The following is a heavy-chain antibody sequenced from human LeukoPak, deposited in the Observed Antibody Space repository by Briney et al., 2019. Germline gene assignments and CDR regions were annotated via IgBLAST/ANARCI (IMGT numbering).Heavy chain of an antibody. D-gene: IGHD2-2*01. CDR1: GHTFTSYG. V-gene: IGHV1-18*01. CDR3: ARQTRLICSSTSCFDFDY. J-gene: IGHJ4*02. CDR2: ISAYNGNT. Sequence: GASVKVSCKASGHTFTSYGISWVRQAPGQGLEWMGWISAYNGNTNYAQKLQGRVTMTTDTSTSTAYMELRSLRSDDTAVYYCARQTRLICSSTSCFDFDYWGQGTLVTVSS.